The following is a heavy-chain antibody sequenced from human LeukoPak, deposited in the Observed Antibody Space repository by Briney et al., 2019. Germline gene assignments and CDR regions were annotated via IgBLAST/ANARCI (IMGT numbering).Heavy chain of an antibody. CDR1: GCTFSSYR. D-gene: IGHD6-13*01. CDR3: ASSAAAGTGGWFDP. J-gene: IGHJ5*02. CDR2: ISSSSSYI. Sequence: GGSLRLSCAASGCTFSSYRMNWVRQAPGKGLEWVSSISSSSSYIYYADSVKGRFTISRDNAKNSLYLQMNSLRAEDTAVYYCASSAAAGTGGWFDPWGQGTLVTVSS. V-gene: IGHV3-21*01.